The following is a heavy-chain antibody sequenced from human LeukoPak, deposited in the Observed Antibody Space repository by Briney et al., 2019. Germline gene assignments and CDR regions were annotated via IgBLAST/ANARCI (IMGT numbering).Heavy chain of an antibody. J-gene: IGHJ4*02. Sequence: ASVKVSFKASGGTFSSYAISWVRQAPGQGLEWMGRIIPILGIANYAQKFQGRVTITADKSTSTAYMELSSLRSEDTAVYYCARGGSGYDYLGYWGQGTLVTVSS. V-gene: IGHV1-69*04. CDR2: IIPILGIA. CDR1: GGTFSSYA. D-gene: IGHD5-12*01. CDR3: ARGGSGYDYLGY.